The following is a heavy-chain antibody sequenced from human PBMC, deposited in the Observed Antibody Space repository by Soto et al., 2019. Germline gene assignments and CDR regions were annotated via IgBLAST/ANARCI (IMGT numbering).Heavy chain of an antibody. V-gene: IGHV6-1*01. CDR3: VRSQFSGFDR. CDR2: TYYRSKWNS. CDR1: GDSVSRTSVA. J-gene: IGHJ5*02. Sequence: QVQLHQSGPGLVKPSQTLSLTCAISGDSVSRTSVAWNWIRQSPSRGLEWLGRTYYRSKWNSDYCVSGRGRITIKPNTTKSQFSLQLNSVAPEDTAVYFCVRSQFSGFDRWGQGTLVTVSS.